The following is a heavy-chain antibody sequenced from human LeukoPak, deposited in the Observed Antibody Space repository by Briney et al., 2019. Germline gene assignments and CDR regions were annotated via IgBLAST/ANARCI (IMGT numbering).Heavy chain of an antibody. CDR2: IYTSGST. CDR3: ASNYYGSGSYYFSVDV. Sequence: SQTLSLTCTVPGGSISSGSYYWSWIRQPAGKGLEWIGRIYTSGSTNYNPSLKSRVTISVDTSKNQFSLKLSSVTAADTAVYYCASNYYGSGSYYFSVDVWGKGTTVTISS. D-gene: IGHD3-10*01. J-gene: IGHJ6*04. CDR1: GGSISSGSYY. V-gene: IGHV4-61*02.